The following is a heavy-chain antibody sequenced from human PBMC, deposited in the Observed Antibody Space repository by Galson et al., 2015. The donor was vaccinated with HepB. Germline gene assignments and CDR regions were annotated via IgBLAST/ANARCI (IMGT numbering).Heavy chain of an antibody. CDR3: ARSGYCSGGSCYPRGGFDP. CDR1: GFTFSSYG. Sequence: SLRLSCAASGFTFSSYGMHWVRQAPGRGLEWVAVIWYDGSNKYYADSVKGRVTISRDNSKNTLYLQMNSLRAEDTAVYYCARSGYCSGGSCYPRGGFDPWGQGTLVTVSS. J-gene: IGHJ5*02. V-gene: IGHV3-33*01. CDR2: IWYDGSNK. D-gene: IGHD2-15*01.